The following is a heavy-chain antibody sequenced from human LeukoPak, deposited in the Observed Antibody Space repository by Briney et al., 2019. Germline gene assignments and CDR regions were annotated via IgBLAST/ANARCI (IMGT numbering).Heavy chain of an antibody. V-gene: IGHV4-39*01. CDR3: ARQISDYYYYYIDV. D-gene: IGHD3-10*01. CDR1: GGSISSSHYY. Sequence: PSETLSLTCTVSGGSISSSHYYWGWIRQTPGKGLEWIGTIYYSGTTYYNPSLESRATISEDTSKNQFSLTLRSVTAADTAVYYCARQISDYYYYYIDVWGKGNTVTVSS. CDR2: IYYSGTT. J-gene: IGHJ6*03.